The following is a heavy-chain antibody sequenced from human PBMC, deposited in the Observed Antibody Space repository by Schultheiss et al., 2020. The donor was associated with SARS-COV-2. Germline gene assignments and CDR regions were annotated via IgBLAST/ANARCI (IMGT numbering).Heavy chain of an antibody. Sequence: GESLKISCAASGFTFRNYWMHWVRQAPGKGLEWVSAISGSGGSTYYADSVKGRFTISRDNSKNSLYLQMNSLRAEDTAVYYCARDHSGYDCAIDYWSQGTLVTVAS. CDR3: ARDHSGYDCAIDY. D-gene: IGHD5-12*01. CDR2: ISGSGGST. J-gene: IGHJ4*02. V-gene: IGHV3-23*01. CDR1: GFTFRNYW.